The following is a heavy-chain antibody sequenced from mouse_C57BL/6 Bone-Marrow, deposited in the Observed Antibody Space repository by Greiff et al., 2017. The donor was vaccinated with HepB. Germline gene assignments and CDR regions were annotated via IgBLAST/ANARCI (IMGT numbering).Heavy chain of an antibody. CDR3: ARRMGTWFPPWYFDV. CDR2: IDPSDSYT. V-gene: IGHV1-50*01. Sequence: QVQLQQPGAELVKPGASVKLSCKASGYTFTSYWMQWVKQRPGQGLEWIGEIDPSDSYTNYNQKFKGKATLTVDTSSSTAYMQRSSLTPEDSAVYYCARRMGTWFPPWYFDVWGTGTTVTVSS. J-gene: IGHJ1*03. D-gene: IGHD2-2*01. CDR1: GYTFTSYW.